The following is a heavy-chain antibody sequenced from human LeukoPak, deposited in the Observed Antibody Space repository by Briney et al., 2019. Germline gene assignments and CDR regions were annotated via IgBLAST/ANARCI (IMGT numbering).Heavy chain of an antibody. CDR1: GYTFINYN. D-gene: IGHD3-3*01. Sequence: ASVKVSCKASGYTFINYNINWVRQAPGQGLEWMGWIVSKNGKTNYAQKFQGRVTMTTDTFTSTAYMEVRSLRHDDTAVYFCARGYFDFWSVTSRGARFDLWGQGTQVIVSS. CDR3: ARGYFDFWSVTSRGARFDL. V-gene: IGHV1-18*01. J-gene: IGHJ5*02. CDR2: IVSKNGKT.